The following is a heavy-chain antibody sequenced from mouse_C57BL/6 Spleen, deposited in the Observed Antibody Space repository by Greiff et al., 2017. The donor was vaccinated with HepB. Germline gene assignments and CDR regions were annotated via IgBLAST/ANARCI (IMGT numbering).Heavy chain of an antibody. J-gene: IGHJ4*01. CDR2: IHPNSGST. D-gene: IGHD1-1*01. Sequence: QVQLQQPGAELVKPGASVKLSCKASGYTFTSYWMHWVKQRPGQGLEWIGMIHPNSGSTNYNEKFKSKATLTVDKSSSTAYMQLSSLTSEDSAVYYCARGECYGPVVAPRAMDYWGQGTSVTVSS. V-gene: IGHV1-64*01. CDR3: ARGECYGPVVAPRAMDY. CDR1: GYTFTSYW.